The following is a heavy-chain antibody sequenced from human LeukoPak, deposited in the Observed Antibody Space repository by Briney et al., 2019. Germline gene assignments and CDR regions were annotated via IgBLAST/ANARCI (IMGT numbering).Heavy chain of an antibody. J-gene: IGHJ4*02. D-gene: IGHD4-11*01. Sequence: ASVKVSCKASGYTFTSYYMHWVRQAPGQGLEWMGIINPSGGSTSYAQKFQGRVTMTRDISTSTVYMELSSLRSEDTAVYYCARGGRYDYSNSYYFDYWGQGTLVTVSS. V-gene: IGHV1-46*01. CDR2: INPSGGST. CDR3: ARGGRYDYSNSYYFDY. CDR1: GYTFTSYY.